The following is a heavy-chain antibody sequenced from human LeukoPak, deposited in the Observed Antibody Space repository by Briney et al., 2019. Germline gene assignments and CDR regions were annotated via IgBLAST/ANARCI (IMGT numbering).Heavy chain of an antibody. CDR3: ANTGEDYYYHMDV. J-gene: IGHJ6*03. V-gene: IGHV1-18*01. CDR2: ISGYNGNA. D-gene: IGHD3-10*01. Sequence: GASVKVSCKASGYSFTNYGFSWVRQAPGQGLEWMGWISGYNGNANYAQKFQGRVTITADKSTSTAYMELSSLRSEDTAVYYCANTGEDYYYHMDVWGKGTTVTVSS. CDR1: GYSFTNYG.